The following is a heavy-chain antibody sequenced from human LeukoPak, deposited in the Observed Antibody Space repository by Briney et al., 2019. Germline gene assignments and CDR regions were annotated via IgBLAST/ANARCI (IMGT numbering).Heavy chain of an antibody. J-gene: IGHJ4*02. V-gene: IGHV3-23*01. D-gene: IGHD3-22*01. CDR3: AKDPYDSSGYYNY. CDR2: ISGSGGST. CDR1: GFTFSSYA. Sequence: GGSLRLSCAASGFTFSSYAMSWVRQAPGKGLEWVSAISGSGGSTYYADSVKGRFTISRDNSKNTLYLQMNSLGAEDTAVYYCAKDPYDSSGYYNYWGQGTLVTVSS.